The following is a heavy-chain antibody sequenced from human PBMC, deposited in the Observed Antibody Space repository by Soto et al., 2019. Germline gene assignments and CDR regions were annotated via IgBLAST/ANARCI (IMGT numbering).Heavy chain of an antibody. CDR3: AHGSCSSADCYPNPYLDY. V-gene: IGHV2-5*02. D-gene: IGHD2-2*01. CDR1: GFSLSTTAEG. J-gene: IGHJ4*02. CDR2: IYWDDDE. Sequence: QITLKESGPTLVKPTQTLTLTCTFSGFSLSTTAEGVGWIRQPPGKALEWLALIYWDDDERYSPSLKSRLTNTKDTSKNQVVITMTNVDPVDTATYYCAHGSCSSADCYPNPYLDYWGQGILVTVSS.